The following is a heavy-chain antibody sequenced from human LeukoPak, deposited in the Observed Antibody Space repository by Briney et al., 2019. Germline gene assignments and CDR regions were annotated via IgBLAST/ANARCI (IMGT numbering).Heavy chain of an antibody. V-gene: IGHV1-69*13. CDR2: IIPIFGTA. CDR1: GGTFRSYA. Sequence: SVKVSCKASGGTFRSYAISWVRQAPGQGLEWMGGIIPIFGTANYAQTFQGRVTITADESTSTAYMELSCLRSEDTAVYYCAREPRGRITGTTGPYYYYMDVWGKGTTVTVSS. CDR3: AREPRGRITGTTGPYYYYMDV. J-gene: IGHJ6*03. D-gene: IGHD1-7*01.